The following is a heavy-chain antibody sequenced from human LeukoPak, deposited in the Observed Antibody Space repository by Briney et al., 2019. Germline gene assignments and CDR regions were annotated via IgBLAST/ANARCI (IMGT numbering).Heavy chain of an antibody. D-gene: IGHD6-19*01. CDR3: ARGWLEKFVAGTCDY. CDR2: INHSGST. CDR1: GGSFSGYS. V-gene: IGHV4-34*01. Sequence: PSETLSLTCVVYGGSFSGYSWTWIRQPPGKGLEWIGEINHSGSTNYNPSLKSRVTVSVDTPKKQFSLELTSVTAADTAVYYCARGWLEKFVAGTCDYWGQGTLVTVSS. J-gene: IGHJ4*02.